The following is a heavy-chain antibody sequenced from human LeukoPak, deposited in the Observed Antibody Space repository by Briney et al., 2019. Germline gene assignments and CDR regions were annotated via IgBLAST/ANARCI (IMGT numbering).Heavy chain of an antibody. Sequence: PGGSLRLSCAASGFTFSSYEMNWVRQAPGKGLEWVSYIGTSGSAIYYAYSVKGRFTISRDNAKDSLYLLMNSLRAEDTALYYCARGAVAGTPPVYFWGQGTPVTVSS. CDR1: GFTFSSYE. V-gene: IGHV3-48*03. CDR2: IGTSGSAI. CDR3: ARGAVAGTPPVYF. D-gene: IGHD6-19*01. J-gene: IGHJ4*02.